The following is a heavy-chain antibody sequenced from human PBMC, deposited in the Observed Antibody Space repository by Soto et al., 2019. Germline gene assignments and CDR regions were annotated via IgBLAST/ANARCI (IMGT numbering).Heavy chain of an antibody. CDR1: GGSISSSSYY. CDR2: IRDSGDT. Sequence: SETLSLTCTVSGGSISSSSYYWGWIRQPPGKGLEWIGSIRDSGDTSYNPSLNSRVTMSLDTSKKEFSLKLTSVTAADTAVYYCVRQGFGALHGLVDGWGQGTTVTVSS. J-gene: IGHJ6*02. CDR3: VRQGFGALHGLVDG. V-gene: IGHV4-39*01. D-gene: IGHD3-10*01.